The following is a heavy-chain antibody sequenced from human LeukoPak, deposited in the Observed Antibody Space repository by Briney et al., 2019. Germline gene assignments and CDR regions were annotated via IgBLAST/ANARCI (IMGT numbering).Heavy chain of an antibody. V-gene: IGHV4-4*07. D-gene: IGHD1-26*01. CDR1: GGSLRIYY. CDR2: IYTSGGP. Sequence: SETLSLTCTISGGSLRIYYWSWIRQPAGEGLEWIGRIYTSGGPDYNPSLKSRVTMSVDTSKNQFSLKLSSVTAADTAVYYCARGEYSGNYDCWGQGTLVTVSS. J-gene: IGHJ4*02. CDR3: ARGEYSGNYDC.